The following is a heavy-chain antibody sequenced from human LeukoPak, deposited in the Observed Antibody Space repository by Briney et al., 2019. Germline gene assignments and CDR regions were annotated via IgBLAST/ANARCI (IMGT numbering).Heavy chain of an antibody. V-gene: IGHV4-59*01. Sequence: SETLSLTRTASGGSISSYYWSWIRQPPGKGLEWIGYIYYSGSTNYNPSLKSRVTISVDTSKNQFSLKLSSVTAADTAVYYCARGYSSGWYDFDYWGQGTLVTVSS. J-gene: IGHJ4*02. D-gene: IGHD6-19*01. CDR2: IYYSGST. CDR1: GGSISSYY. CDR3: ARGYSSGWYDFDY.